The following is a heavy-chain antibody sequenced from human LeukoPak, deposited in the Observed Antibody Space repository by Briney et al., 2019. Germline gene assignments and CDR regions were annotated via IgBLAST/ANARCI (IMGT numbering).Heavy chain of an antibody. CDR3: ARVREESMVRGVTSFGYSYGYYYYCMDV. CDR2: IIPILGTA. CDR1: GGTFSSYA. V-gene: IGHV1-69*01. D-gene: IGHD3-10*01. Sequence: GASVKVSCKASGGTFSSYAISWVRQAPGQGLDWMGWIIPILGTANYPRKFQGRDTNTADESTSTAYRELSSLRSEETAVYYCARVREESMVRGVTSFGYSYGYYYYCMDVWGQGTTVTVSS. J-gene: IGHJ6*02.